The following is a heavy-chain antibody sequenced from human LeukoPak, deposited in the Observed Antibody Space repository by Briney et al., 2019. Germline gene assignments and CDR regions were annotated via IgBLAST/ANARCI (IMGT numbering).Heavy chain of an antibody. J-gene: IGHJ4*02. V-gene: IGHV3-23*01. CDR3: ARGYYDSSGSLIDY. CDR2: IRASDDTT. CDR1: GFTFSTSA. Sequence: GGSLRLSCEVFGFTFSTSAMSWVRQAPGKGLEWVSGIRASDDTTYYVDFVKGRFTISRDNSKNTLYLQMNSLRAEDTAVYYCARGYYDSSGSLIDYWGQGTLVTVSP. D-gene: IGHD3-22*01.